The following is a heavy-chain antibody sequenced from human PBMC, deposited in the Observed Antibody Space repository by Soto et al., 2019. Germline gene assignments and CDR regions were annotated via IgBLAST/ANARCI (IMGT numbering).Heavy chain of an antibody. Sequence: QVQLVQSGAEVKKPGASVKVSCKASGYTFTSYDINWVRQATGQGLEWMGWMNPNSGNTGYAQKFQGRGTTTRNTSISKAYMELSSLRSEDTAVYYCARRGYSSSWYYYYYYGMDVWGQGTTVTVSS. CDR2: MNPNSGNT. J-gene: IGHJ6*02. CDR1: GYTFTSYD. CDR3: ARRGYSSSWYYYYYYGMDV. D-gene: IGHD6-13*01. V-gene: IGHV1-8*01.